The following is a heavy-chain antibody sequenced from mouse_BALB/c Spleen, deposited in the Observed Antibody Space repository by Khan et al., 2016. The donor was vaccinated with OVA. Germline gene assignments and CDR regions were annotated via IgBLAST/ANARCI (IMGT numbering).Heavy chain of an antibody. CDR1: GFSLTGYG. J-gene: IGHJ4*01. V-gene: IGHV2-6-7*01. CDR3: AREIYYDYAYYYAMDY. D-gene: IGHD2-4*01. Sequence: QVQLQQSGPGLVAPSQSLSITCTVSGFSLTGYGVNWVRQPPGKGLEWLGMIWGDGSTDYNSALKSRLSISKDNSKSQVFLKMNSLRTDDTARYYCAREIYYDYAYYYAMDYWGQGTSVTVSS. CDR2: IWGDGST.